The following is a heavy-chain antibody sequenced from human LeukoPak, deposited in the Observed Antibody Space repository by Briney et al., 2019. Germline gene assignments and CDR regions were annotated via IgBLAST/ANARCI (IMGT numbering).Heavy chain of an antibody. CDR3: ARGRYSSSCPDY. V-gene: IGHV1-18*01. J-gene: IGHJ4*02. D-gene: IGHD6-13*01. Sequence: GASVKVSCKASGGTFSSYAISWVRQAPGQGLEWMGWISAYNGNTNYAQKLQGRVTLTTDTSTSTAYMELRSLRSDDTAVYYCARGRYSSSCPDYWGQGTLVTVSS. CDR2: ISAYNGNT. CDR1: GGTFSSYA.